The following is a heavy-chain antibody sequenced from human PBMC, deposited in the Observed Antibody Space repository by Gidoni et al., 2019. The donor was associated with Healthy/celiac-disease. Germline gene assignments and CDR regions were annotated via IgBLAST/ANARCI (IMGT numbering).Heavy chain of an antibody. CDR1: GGTFSSSA. J-gene: IGHJ5*02. V-gene: IGHV1-69*09. CDR2: IIPILGIA. CDR3: AREKYYYDSSGYYPGWFDP. D-gene: IGHD3-22*01. Sequence: QVQLVQSGAEVKKPGSSVKVSCKASGGTFSSSAISWVRQAPGQGLEWMGRIIPILGIANYAQKFQGRVTITADKSTSTAYMELSSLRSEDTAVYYCAREKYYYDSSGYYPGWFDPWGQGTLVTVSS.